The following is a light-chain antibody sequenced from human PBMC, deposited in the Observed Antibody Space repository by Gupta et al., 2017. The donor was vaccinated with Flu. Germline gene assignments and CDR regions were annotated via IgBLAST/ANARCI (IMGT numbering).Light chain of an antibody. V-gene: IGLV2-14*01. J-gene: IGLJ2*01. CDR1: SSDVGGYNY. CDR2: EVS. CDR3: SSYTSSRTRV. Sequence: QSALTQPASVSGSPGQSITISCTGTSSDVGGYNYVSWYQQHPGKAPKLMIYEVSNRPSGVSNRFSGSKSGKTASLSISGLQAEDEAYYYCSSYTSSRTRVFGGGTKLTVL.